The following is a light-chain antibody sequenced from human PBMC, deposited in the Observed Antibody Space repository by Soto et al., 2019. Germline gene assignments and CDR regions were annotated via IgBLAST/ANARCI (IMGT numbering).Light chain of an antibody. CDR2: NPS. J-gene: IGKJ2*01. V-gene: IGKV3-20*01. CDR3: QQDGHPLHT. Sequence: EIVLTQSPGTLSLSPGDRATLSCRASQSVNIYFAWYQQKPGQAPRLLIFNPSRRATGIPDRFSGSGSGTDFTLIISRLEPEDFAMDDCQQDGHPLHTFGQGTKLDIK. CDR1: QSVNIY.